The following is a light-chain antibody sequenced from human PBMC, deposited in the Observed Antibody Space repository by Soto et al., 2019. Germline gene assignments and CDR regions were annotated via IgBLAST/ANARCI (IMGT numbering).Light chain of an antibody. CDR1: QSISSY. CDR2: AAS. CDR3: QPSYSTPLT. V-gene: IGKV1-39*01. J-gene: IGKJ4*01. Sequence: DIQMTQSPSSLSASVGDRVTITCRASQSISSYLNWYQQKPGKAPKLLIYAASSLQSGVPSRFSGSGSGTDFTLTISSLQPEDFATYYCQPSYSTPLTFGGGTNVDIK.